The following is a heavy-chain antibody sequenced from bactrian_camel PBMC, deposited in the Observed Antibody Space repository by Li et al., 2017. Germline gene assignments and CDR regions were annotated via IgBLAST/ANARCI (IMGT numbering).Heavy chain of an antibody. J-gene: IGHJ6*01. D-gene: IGHD6*01. V-gene: IGHV3S54*01. CDR3: AADSWDSFDY. CDR1: GYNDFNKC. Sequence: HVQLVESGGGSVQVGGSLRLSCAASGYNDFNKCIGWFRQTPGKEREGVAQIYPRGATTWYADSVKGRSTISRDNDKNTLYLQMNSLRPEDTAMYYCAADSWDSFDYWGQGTQVTVS. CDR2: IYPRGATT.